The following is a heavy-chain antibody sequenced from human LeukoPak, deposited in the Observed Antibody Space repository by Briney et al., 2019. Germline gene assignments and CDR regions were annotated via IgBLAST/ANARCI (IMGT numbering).Heavy chain of an antibody. CDR1: GFTFSSYS. CDR3: ARDRYDYVWGSYRYGDFDY. Sequence: KAGGSLRLSCAASGFTFSSYSMNWVRQAPGKGLEWVSSISSSSSYIYYADSVKGRFTISRDNAKNSLYLQMNSLRAEDTAVYYCARDRYDYVWGSYRYGDFDYWGQGTLVTVSS. D-gene: IGHD3-16*02. V-gene: IGHV3-21*01. J-gene: IGHJ4*02. CDR2: ISSSSSYI.